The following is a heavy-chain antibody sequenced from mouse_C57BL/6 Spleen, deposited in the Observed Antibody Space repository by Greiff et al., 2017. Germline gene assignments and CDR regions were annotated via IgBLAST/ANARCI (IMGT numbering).Heavy chain of an antibody. D-gene: IGHD1-1*01. V-gene: IGHV1-53*01. CDR3: ARGATVVAADWYFDV. CDR2: INPSNGGT. J-gene: IGHJ1*03. CDR1: GYTFTSYW. Sequence: QVQLKQPGTELVKPGASVKLSCKASGYTFTSYWMHWVKQRPGQGLEWIGNINPSNGGTNYNEKFKSKATLTVDTSSSTAYMQLSSLTSEDSAVYYGARGATVVAADWYFDVWGTGTTVTVSS.